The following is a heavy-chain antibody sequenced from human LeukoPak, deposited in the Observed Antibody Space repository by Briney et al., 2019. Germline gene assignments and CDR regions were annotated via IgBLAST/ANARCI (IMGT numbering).Heavy chain of an antibody. J-gene: IGHJ4*02. CDR2: ISGIGGST. CDR1: GFTFSSYA. D-gene: IGHD4-23*01. Sequence: GGSLRLSCAASGFTFSSYAMTWVRQAPGKGLEWVSAISGIGGSTYYADSVKGRFTISRDNSKNTLYLQMNSLRAEDTAVYYCAKVPGTTVVTPYYFDYWGQGTLVTVSS. V-gene: IGHV3-23*01. CDR3: AKVPGTTVVTPYYFDY.